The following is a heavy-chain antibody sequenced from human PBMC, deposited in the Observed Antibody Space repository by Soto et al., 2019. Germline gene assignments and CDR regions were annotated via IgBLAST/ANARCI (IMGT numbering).Heavy chain of an antibody. CDR3: ARLRLLPWAKWVDP. CDR2: IYYSGST. CDR1: GGSISSYY. V-gene: IGHV4-59*01. J-gene: IGHJ5*02. Sequence: AETLSVTCTVSGGSISSYYWSWIRQPPGKGLEWIGYIYYSGSTNYNPSLKSRVTISVATSKNPFSLTLSSVTAADTAVYDCARLRLLPWAKWVDPWGQGPRVTVS.